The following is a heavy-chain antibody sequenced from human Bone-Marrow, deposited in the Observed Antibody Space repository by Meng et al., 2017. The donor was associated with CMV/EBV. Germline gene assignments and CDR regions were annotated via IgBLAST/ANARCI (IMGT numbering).Heavy chain of an antibody. CDR2: VYYSGTT. V-gene: IGHV4-39*07. Sequence: GSMSTSRYYWGWLRQAPGKGLEWIGSVYYSGTTNYNPSLKSRVTLSIDTSKNQFSVKLNSVSAADTAVYYCAKAGLHDFWSGSFFEDWGQGALVTVSS. D-gene: IGHD3-3*01. J-gene: IGHJ4*02. CDR1: GSMSTSRYY. CDR3: AKAGLHDFWSGSFFED.